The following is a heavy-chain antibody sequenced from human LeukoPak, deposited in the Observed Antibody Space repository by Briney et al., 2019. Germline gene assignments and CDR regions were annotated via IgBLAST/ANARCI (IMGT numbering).Heavy chain of an antibody. J-gene: IGHJ4*02. CDR2: INSDGSST. D-gene: IGHD4-11*01. CDR3: ARGNSHSFDY. Sequence: WVSRINSDGSSTSYADSAKGRFTISRDNAKDTLYLEVNSLTAEDTAVYYCARGNSHSFDYWGQGALVTVSS. V-gene: IGHV3-74*01.